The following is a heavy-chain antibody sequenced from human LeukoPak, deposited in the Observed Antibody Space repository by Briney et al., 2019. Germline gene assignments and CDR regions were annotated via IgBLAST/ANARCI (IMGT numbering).Heavy chain of an antibody. D-gene: IGHD2-15*01. CDR2: INLNSGGT. CDR1: GYTFTDYY. Sequence: ASVKVSCKASGYTFTDYYMHWVRQALGQGLEWMGWINLNSGGTNSAQRFQGRVTMTRDTSISTAYMGVSRLISDDTAVYYCARDAGYCTGGSCWYFDHWGQGTLVTVSS. J-gene: IGHJ4*02. V-gene: IGHV1-2*02. CDR3: ARDAGYCTGGSCWYFDH.